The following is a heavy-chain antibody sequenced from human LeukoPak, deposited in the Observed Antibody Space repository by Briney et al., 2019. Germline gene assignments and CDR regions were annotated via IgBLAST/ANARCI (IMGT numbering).Heavy chain of an antibody. J-gene: IGHJ4*02. CDR1: GFPFSHYW. D-gene: IGHD6-19*01. CDR2: INQDESEK. CDR3: VRAAGALNF. Sequence: GGSLRLSCSASGFPFSHYWMTWVRQAPGKGLEWVANINQDESEKYYVDSVKGRFTISRDNARNSLYLRMNSPRAEDTAVYFCVRAAGALNFWGQGTLVTVSP. V-gene: IGHV3-7*04.